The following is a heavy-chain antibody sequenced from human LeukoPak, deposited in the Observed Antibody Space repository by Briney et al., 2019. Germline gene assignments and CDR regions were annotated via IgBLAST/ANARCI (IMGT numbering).Heavy chain of an antibody. V-gene: IGHV3-74*01. CDR3: TRTMIRGVPVY. Sequence: GGSLRLSCEASGFTFSNYWMHWVRQAPGKGLVWVSRINNDGSITNFADSVKGRFTISRDNAKNTLYLQMNSLGAEDTAVYYCTRTMIRGVPVYWGQGTLVTASS. CDR1: GFTFSNYW. CDR2: INNDGSIT. D-gene: IGHD3-10*01. J-gene: IGHJ4*02.